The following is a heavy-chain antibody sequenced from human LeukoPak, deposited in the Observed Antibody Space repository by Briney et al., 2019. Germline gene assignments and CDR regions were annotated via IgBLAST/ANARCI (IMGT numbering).Heavy chain of an antibody. CDR2: IIPNLGIA. V-gene: IGHV1-69*04. CDR3: ARDLWFGELLYYFDY. J-gene: IGHJ4*02. D-gene: IGHD3-10*01. CDR1: GGTFSSYA. Sequence: SVKVSCKASGGTFSSYAISWVRQAPGQGLEWMGRIIPNLGIANYAQKFQGRVTITADKSTSTAYMELSSLRSEDTAVYYCARDLWFGELLYYFDYWGQGTLVTVSS.